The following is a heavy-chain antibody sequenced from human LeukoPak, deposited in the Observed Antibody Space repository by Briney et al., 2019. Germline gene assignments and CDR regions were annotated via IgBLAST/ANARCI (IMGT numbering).Heavy chain of an antibody. CDR3: ERWAVGAAAGINWFDP. D-gene: IGHD6-13*01. CDR1: GGSISSYY. CDR2: IYYSGST. J-gene: IGHJ5*02. V-gene: IGHV4-59*01. Sequence: PSETLSLTCTVSGGSISSYYWSWIRQPPGKGLEWIGYIYYSGSTNYNPSPKSRVTISVDTCKNQFSLKLSSVTAADTAVYYCERWAVGAAAGINWFDPWGQGTLVTVSS.